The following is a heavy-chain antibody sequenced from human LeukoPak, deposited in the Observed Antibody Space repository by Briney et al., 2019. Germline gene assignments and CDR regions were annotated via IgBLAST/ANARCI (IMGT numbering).Heavy chain of an antibody. V-gene: IGHV3-7*01. J-gene: IGHJ6*03. CDR2: IKQDGSEK. D-gene: IGHD6-19*01. Sequence: GGSLRLSCAASGFTFSSHWMSWVRQAPGKGPEWVANIKQDGSEKYYVDSVKGRFTISRDNAKNSLYLQMNSLRAEDTAVYYCARVGPIAVAGERVSRGYYYYMDVWGKGTTVTVSS. CDR3: ARVGPIAVAGERVSRGYYYYMDV. CDR1: GFTFSSHW.